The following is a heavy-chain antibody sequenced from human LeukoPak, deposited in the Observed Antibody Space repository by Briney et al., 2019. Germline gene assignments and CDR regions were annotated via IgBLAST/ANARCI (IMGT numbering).Heavy chain of an antibody. CDR3: ARQGIAAAGTGDWFDP. CDR1: GGSISSSSYY. CDR2: IYYSGST. Sequence: PSETLSLTCTVSGGSISSSSYYWGWIRQPPGKGLEWIGSIYYSGSTYYNPSLKSRVTISVDTSKNQFSLKLSSVTAADTAVYYCARQGIAAAGTGDWFDPWGQGTLVTVSS. V-gene: IGHV4-39*01. J-gene: IGHJ5*02. D-gene: IGHD6-13*01.